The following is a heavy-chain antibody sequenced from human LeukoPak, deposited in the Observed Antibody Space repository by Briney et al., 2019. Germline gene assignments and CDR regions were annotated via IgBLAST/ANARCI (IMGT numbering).Heavy chain of an antibody. D-gene: IGHD6-13*01. J-gene: IGHJ4*02. CDR1: GSTFSRYA. CDR3: AKDIVRRYSSPSVFDY. Sequence: GGSLRLSCAASGSTFSRYAMSWVRQAPGKGLEWVSGISWNSGSIGYADSVKGRFTISRDNAKNSLYLQMNSLRAEDTALYYCAKDIVRRYSSPSVFDYWGQGTLVTVSS. V-gene: IGHV3-9*01. CDR2: ISWNSGSI.